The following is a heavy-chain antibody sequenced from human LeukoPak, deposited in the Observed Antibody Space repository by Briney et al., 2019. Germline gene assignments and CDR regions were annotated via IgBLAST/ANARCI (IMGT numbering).Heavy chain of an antibody. CDR2: ISAYNGNT. Sequence: ASVSVSCKASGYTFTSYGISWVRQAPGQGLEWMGWISAYNGNTNYAQKLQGRVTMTTDTSTSTAYMELRSLRSDDTAVYYCARDKQLVPLYPPCYYYYGMYVWGKGTTVTVSS. V-gene: IGHV1-18*01. D-gene: IGHD6-13*01. J-gene: IGHJ6*04. CDR3: ARDKQLVPLYPPCYYYYGMYV. CDR1: GYTFTSYG.